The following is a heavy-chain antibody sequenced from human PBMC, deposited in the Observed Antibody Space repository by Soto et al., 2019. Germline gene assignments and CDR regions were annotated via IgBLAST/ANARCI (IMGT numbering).Heavy chain of an antibody. D-gene: IGHD6-19*01. Sequence: QVQLVQSGGDVRKPGASVKVSCKASGYTFTSYGVSWVRQAPGQGLEWMGWIRAYTGYTNYAQKFQGRVTITTDTATSTDYMELRSMISDDTAVYYCARAADCYSSGWYVGYFDYWGQGTLVTVSS. CDR1: GYTFTSYG. CDR2: IRAYTGYT. J-gene: IGHJ4*02. CDR3: ARAADCYSSGWYVGYFDY. V-gene: IGHV1-18*04.